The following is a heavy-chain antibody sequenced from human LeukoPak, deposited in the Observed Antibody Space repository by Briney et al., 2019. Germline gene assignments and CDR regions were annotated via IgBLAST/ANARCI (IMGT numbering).Heavy chain of an antibody. D-gene: IGHD2-2*02. Sequence: PGGSLRLSCAASGFTFSSYGMSWVRQAPGKGLEWVSAISGSGGSTYYADSVKGRFTISRDNSKNTLYLQMNSLRSDDTAVYYCARDQRVVPAAIGYWGQGTLVTVSS. V-gene: IGHV3-23*01. J-gene: IGHJ4*02. CDR3: ARDQRVVPAAIGY. CDR1: GFTFSSYG. CDR2: ISGSGGST.